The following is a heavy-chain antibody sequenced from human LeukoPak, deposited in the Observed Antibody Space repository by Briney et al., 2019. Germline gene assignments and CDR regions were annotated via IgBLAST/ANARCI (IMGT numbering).Heavy chain of an antibody. CDR3: ARDSPTEYFQH. V-gene: IGHV3-23*01. Sequence: GGSLRLSCAASGFTFSDSAMSWVRQAPGMGLEWVSAISGSGGNTYYADSVKGRFTISRDNSKNTLYLQMNSLRAEDTTVYYCARDSPTEYFQHWGQGTLVTVSS. CDR1: GFTFSDSA. J-gene: IGHJ1*01. CDR2: ISGSGGNT.